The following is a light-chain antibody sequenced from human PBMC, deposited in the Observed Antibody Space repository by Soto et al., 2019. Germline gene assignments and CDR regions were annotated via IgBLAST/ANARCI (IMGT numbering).Light chain of an antibody. J-gene: IGKJ1*01. CDR2: AAS. Sequence: DIQMTQSPSSLSASVGCRVTITCRASQSISSYLNWYQQKPGKAPKLLIYAASSLQSGVPSRFSGSGSGTDFTLTISSLQPEDFATYYCQQSYSTPRTFGQGTKVEIK. CDR1: QSISSY. CDR3: QQSYSTPRT. V-gene: IGKV1-39*01.